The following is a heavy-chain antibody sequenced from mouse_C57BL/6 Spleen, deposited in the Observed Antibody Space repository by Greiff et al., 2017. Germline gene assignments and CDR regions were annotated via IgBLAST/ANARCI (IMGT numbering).Heavy chain of an antibody. CDR2: IWSGGST. CDR3: ASYYGNFGGYFDV. D-gene: IGHD2-1*01. CDR1: GFSLTSYG. V-gene: IGHV2-2*01. Sequence: VMLVESGPGLVQPSQSLSITCTVSGFSLTSYGVHWVRQSPGKGLEWLGVIWSGGSTDYNAAFISRLSISKDNSKSQVFFKMNSLQADDTAIYYCASYYGNFGGYFDVWGTGTTVTVSS. J-gene: IGHJ1*03.